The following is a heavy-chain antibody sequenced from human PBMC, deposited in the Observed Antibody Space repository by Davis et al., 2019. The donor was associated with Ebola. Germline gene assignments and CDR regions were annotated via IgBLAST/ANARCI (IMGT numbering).Heavy chain of an antibody. V-gene: IGHV1-8*01. D-gene: IGHD3-9*01. CDR2: MNPNSGNT. CDR3: ARDTYDILTGYYLFDY. Sequence: ASVKVSCKASGYTFTSYDINWVRQATGQGLEWMGWMNPNSGNTGYAQKFQGRVTMTRNTSISTAYMELRSLRSDDTAVYYCARDTYDILTGYYLFDYWGQGTLVTVSS. J-gene: IGHJ4*02. CDR1: GYTFTSYD.